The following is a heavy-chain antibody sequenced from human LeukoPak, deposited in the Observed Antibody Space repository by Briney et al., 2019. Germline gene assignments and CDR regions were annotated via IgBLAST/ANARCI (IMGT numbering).Heavy chain of an antibody. CDR3: ARARRVGAAAFDI. CDR1: GFIFSTYS. D-gene: IGHD6-25*01. J-gene: IGHJ3*02. CDR2: ISSSSIYI. Sequence: PGGSLRLSCAASGFIFSTYSMNWVRQAPGKGLEWVSSISSSSIYIYYADSVKGRFTISRDNAKNSLYLQMNSLRAEDTAVYYCARARRVGAAAFDIWGQGTMVTVSS. V-gene: IGHV3-21*01.